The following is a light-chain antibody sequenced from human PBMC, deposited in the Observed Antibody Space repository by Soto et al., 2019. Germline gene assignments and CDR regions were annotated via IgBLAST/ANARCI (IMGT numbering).Light chain of an antibody. CDR3: SSYTSSSTPHYV. Sequence: QSALTQPASVSGSPGQSITISCTGTSSDVGGYNYVSWYQQHPGKAPKLMIYDVSNRPSGVSNRFSGSKSGNTASLTISGLQAEEEADYYCSSYTSSSTPHYVFGTGTKLTVL. CDR2: DVS. CDR1: SSDVGGYNY. V-gene: IGLV2-14*01. J-gene: IGLJ1*01.